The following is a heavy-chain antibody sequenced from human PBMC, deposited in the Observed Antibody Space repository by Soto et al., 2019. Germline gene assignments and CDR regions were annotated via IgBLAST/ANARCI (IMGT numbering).Heavy chain of an antibody. V-gene: IGHV3-53*01. CDR1: GFSVTANY. CDR2: IFSGGAT. D-gene: IGHD4-17*01. J-gene: IGHJ4*02. CDR3: HGYGA. Sequence: VESGGGLIQPGGSLRLSCEVSGFSVTANYMTWVRQAPGKGLEWVSVIFSGGATDYIDSVKGRFTISRDISKNALYLQMNILRFEHKAGYYCHGYGAWVQG.